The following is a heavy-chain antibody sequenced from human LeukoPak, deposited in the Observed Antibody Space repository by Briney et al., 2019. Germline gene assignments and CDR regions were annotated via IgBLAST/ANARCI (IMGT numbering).Heavy chain of an antibody. V-gene: IGHV3-33*06. Sequence: GGSLRLSCAASGFTFRNHGMHWVRQAPGKGLQWVAVIWYDGSTKYYADSVKGRFTISRDNARNMLYLQMNSLRAEDTAVYYCVKGRISEDGLDFWGQGTLVTVSS. CDR2: IWYDGSTK. CDR1: GFTFRNHG. D-gene: IGHD6-13*01. CDR3: VKGRISEDGLDF. J-gene: IGHJ4*02.